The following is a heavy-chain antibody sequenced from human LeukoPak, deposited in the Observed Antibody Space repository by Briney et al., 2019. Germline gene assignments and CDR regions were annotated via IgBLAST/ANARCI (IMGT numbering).Heavy chain of an antibody. CDR1: GFTFSDYF. J-gene: IGHJ4*02. V-gene: IGHV3-11*06. D-gene: IGHD4-17*01. CDR2: ISSSSSSR. CDR3: AKDRIGVTTPKAYFDY. Sequence: GGSLRLSCVASGFTFSDYFMSWLRQAPGKGLEWISYISSSSSSRDYADSVKGRFTISRDNAKSTLYLQMNSLRAEDTAVYYCAKDRIGVTTPKAYFDYWGQGTLVTVSS.